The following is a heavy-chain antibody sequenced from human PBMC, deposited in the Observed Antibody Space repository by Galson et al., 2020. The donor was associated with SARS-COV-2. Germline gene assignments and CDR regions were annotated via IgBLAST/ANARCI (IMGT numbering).Heavy chain of an antibody. V-gene: IGHV1-69*13. CDR3: ARISGYDWTGNDY. J-gene: IGHJ4*02. Sequence: SVKVSCKASGGTFSSYAISWVRQAHGQGLEWMGGIIRIFGTANYAQKFQGRVTITADESTSTAYMELSSLRSEDTAVYYCARISGYDWTGNDYWGQGTLVTVSS. CDR2: IIRIFGTA. CDR1: GGTFSSYA. D-gene: IGHD5-12*01.